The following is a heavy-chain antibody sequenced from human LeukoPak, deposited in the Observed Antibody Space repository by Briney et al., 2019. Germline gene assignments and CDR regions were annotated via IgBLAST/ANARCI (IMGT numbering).Heavy chain of an antibody. V-gene: IGHV1-46*01. D-gene: IGHD5-12*01. CDR3: AREEGSGYPFDY. J-gene: IGHJ4*02. Sequence: ASVKVSCKASGYTFTSYYMHWVRQTPGQGLEWMGIINPSGGSTSYAQKFQGRVTMTRDTSTSTVYMELSSLRSEDTAVYYCAREEGSGYPFDYWGQGTLVTVSS. CDR1: GYTFTSYY. CDR2: INPSGGST.